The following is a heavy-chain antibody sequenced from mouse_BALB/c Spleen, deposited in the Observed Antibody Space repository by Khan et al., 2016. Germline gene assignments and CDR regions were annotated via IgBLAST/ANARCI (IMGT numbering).Heavy chain of an antibody. CDR3: ARQDGNYCLDY. CDR2: INTHSGEL. CDR1: GNTFTTAG. J-gene: IGHJ2*01. V-gene: IGHV9-4*02. Sequence: QIQLVQSGPELKKPGETVRISCKASGNTFTTAGMQWVQKMPGKGLKWIGWINTHSGELKYADAFKGRFVFSLDTSASTAYSTLCNLNNADTATYFCARQDGNYCLDYWGQGTTLTVSS. D-gene: IGHD2-1*01.